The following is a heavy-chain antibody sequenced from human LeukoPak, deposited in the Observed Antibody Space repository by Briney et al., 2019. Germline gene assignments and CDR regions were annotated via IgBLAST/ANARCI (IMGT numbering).Heavy chain of an antibody. CDR3: AKDPSDTAMGLSMDV. CDR2: ISYDGSNK. V-gene: IGHV3-30*18. D-gene: IGHD5-18*01. J-gene: IGHJ6*02. Sequence: PGRSLRLSCAASGFTFSSYGMHWVRQAPGKGLEWVAVISYDGSNKYYADSVKGRFTISRDNSKNTLYLQMNSLRAEDTAVYYCAKDPSDTAMGLSMDVWGQGTTVTVSS. CDR1: GFTFSSYG.